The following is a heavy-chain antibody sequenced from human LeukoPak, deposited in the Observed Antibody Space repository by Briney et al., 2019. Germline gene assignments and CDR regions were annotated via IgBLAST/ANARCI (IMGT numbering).Heavy chain of an antibody. Sequence: SETLSLTCTVPGGSISSSSYYWSWIRQPAGKGLEWIGRIYTSGSTNYNPSLKSRVTISVDTSKNQFSLKLSSVTAADTAVYYCAREGYYDSSGYYSLDYWGQGTLVTVSS. J-gene: IGHJ4*02. V-gene: IGHV4-61*02. CDR1: GGSISSSSYY. D-gene: IGHD3-22*01. CDR2: IYTSGST. CDR3: AREGYYDSSGYYSLDY.